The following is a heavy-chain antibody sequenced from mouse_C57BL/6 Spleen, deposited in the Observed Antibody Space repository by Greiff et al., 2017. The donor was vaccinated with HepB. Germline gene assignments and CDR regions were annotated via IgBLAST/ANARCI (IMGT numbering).Heavy chain of an antibody. CDR1: GYTFTSYW. D-gene: IGHD2-3*01. J-gene: IGHJ4*01. CDR2: IHPNSGST. V-gene: IGHV1-64*01. CDR3: ARGGDDGYPYYAMDY. Sequence: QVQLQQSGAELVKPGASVKLSCKASGYTFTSYWMHWVKQRPGQGLEWIGMIHPNSGSTNYNEKFKSKATLTVDKSSSTAYMQLSSLTSEDSAVYYCARGGDDGYPYYAMDYWGQGTSVTVSS.